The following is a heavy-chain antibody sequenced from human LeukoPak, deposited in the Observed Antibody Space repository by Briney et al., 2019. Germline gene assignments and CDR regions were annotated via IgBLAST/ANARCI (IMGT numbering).Heavy chain of an antibody. CDR1: GFTFSSYW. V-gene: IGHV3-74*01. CDR2: INSDGSST. D-gene: IGHD2-8*01. CDR3: ARDGNAECYRWCHYYDMDV. J-gene: IGHJ6*03. Sequence: PGGSLRLSCAATGFTFSSYWMHWVRQAPGKGLEWVSRINSDGSSTEYADAVKGRFTISRDNTKNTLSLQMNSLRAEDTAIYYCARDGNAECYRWCHYYDMDVWGKGTTVTVSS.